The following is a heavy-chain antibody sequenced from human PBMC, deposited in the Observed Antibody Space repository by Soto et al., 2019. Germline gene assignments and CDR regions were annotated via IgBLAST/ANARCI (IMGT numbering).Heavy chain of an antibody. CDR3: ARAKGDSSSWYGFYY. Sequence: QVQLVQSGAEVKKPGSSVKVSCKASGGTFSSYAISWVRQAPGQGLEWMGGIIPIFGTANYAQKFQGRVTITADESTRTAYMEVSGLRSGGRGGYFCARAKGDSSSWYGFYYWGQGTLVTVSS. J-gene: IGHJ4*02. D-gene: IGHD6-13*01. CDR1: GGTFSSYA. V-gene: IGHV1-69*12. CDR2: IIPIFGTA.